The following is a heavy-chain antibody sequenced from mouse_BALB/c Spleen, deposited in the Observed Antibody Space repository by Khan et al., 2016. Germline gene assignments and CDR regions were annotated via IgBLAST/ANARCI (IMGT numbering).Heavy chain of an antibody. D-gene: IGHD2-3*01. V-gene: IGHV7-3*02. CDR3: ARDLNDGDYGYRDV. CDR2: ARNKANGYTT. CDR1: GFTFTDYY. J-gene: IGHJ1*01. Sequence: EVQLLETGGGLVQPGGSLRLSCTTSGFTFTDYYMSWVRQPPGEALEWLGFARNKANGYTTAYSASVKGRFTISRDKSQSILYLQINTLRAEDSATYTCARDLNDGDYGYRDVWGAGTTVTVSS.